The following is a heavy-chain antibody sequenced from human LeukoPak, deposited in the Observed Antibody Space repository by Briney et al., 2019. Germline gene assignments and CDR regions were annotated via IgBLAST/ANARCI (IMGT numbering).Heavy chain of an antibody. D-gene: IGHD4-17*01. CDR1: GGSISNYY. V-gene: IGHV4-59*01. J-gene: IGHJ6*02. Sequence: SETLSLTCTVSGGSISNYYWSWIRQPPGKGLEWIGYIYYSGSTNYNPSLKSRVTISVDTSKNQFSLKLSSVTAADTAVYYCARTTVTTYYYYGMDVWGQGTTVTVSS. CDR2: IYYSGST. CDR3: ARTTVTTYYYYGMDV.